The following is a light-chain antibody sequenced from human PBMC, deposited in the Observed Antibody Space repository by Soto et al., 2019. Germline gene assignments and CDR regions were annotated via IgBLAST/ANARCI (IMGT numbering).Light chain of an antibody. CDR1: SGHSSYA. Sequence: QLVLTQSPSASASLGASVKFLCTLSSGHSSYAIAWHQQQPEKGPRYLMKINSDGSHSKGDGIPDRFSGSSSGAERYLTISSLQSEDEADYYCQTWGTGIRVFGTGTKLTVL. V-gene: IGLV4-69*01. CDR3: QTWGTGIRV. J-gene: IGLJ1*01. CDR2: INSDGSH.